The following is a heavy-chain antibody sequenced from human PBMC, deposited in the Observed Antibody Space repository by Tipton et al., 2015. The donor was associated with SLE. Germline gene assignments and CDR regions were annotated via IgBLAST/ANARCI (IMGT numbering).Heavy chain of an antibody. CDR1: GDSINSYY. D-gene: IGHD7-27*01. CDR3: ARSQLGIGFDY. V-gene: IGHV4-59*08. Sequence: TLSLTCTVSGDSINSYYWSWIRQPPGKGLEWIGYIYYSGSTNCNPSLKSRVTISVDTSKNQFSLKLSSVTAADTAVYYCARSQLGIGFDYWGQGTLVTVSS. J-gene: IGHJ4*02. CDR2: IYYSGST.